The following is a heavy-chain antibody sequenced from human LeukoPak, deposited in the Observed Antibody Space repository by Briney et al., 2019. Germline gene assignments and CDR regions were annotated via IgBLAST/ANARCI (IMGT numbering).Heavy chain of an antibody. CDR2: IYSGGST. J-gene: IGHJ3*02. CDR3: ARTPIAARFVAFDI. V-gene: IGHV3-66*01. D-gene: IGHD6-6*01. Sequence: PGGSLRLSCAASGFTVSSNYMSWVRQAPGKGLEWVSVIYSGGSTYYADSVKGRFTISRDNSKNTLYLQMNSLRAEDTAVYYCARTPIAARFVAFDIWGQGTMVTVSS. CDR1: GFTVSSNY.